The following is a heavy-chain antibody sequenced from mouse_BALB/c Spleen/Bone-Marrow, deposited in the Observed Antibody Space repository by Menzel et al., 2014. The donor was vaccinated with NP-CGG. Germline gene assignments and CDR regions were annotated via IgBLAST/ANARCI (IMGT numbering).Heavy chain of an antibody. CDR2: INPNNGGT. CDR1: GYTFTVYT. J-gene: IGHJ4*01. D-gene: IGHD2-2*01. CDR3: ARRIPYGYAMDY. Sequence: EVQLQQSGPELVKPGASVKISCKTSGYTFTVYTTHWVKQSHGKSLEWIGTINPNNGGTSYNQEFKGKATLTVDKSSSTAYMELRSLTSEGSAVYYCARRIPYGYAMDYWGQGTSVTVSS. V-gene: IGHV1-22*01.